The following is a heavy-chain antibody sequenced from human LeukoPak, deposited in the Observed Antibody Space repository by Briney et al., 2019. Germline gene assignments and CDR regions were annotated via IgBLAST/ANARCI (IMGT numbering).Heavy chain of an antibody. V-gene: IGHV1-2*02. Sequence: ASVKVSCKASGYTFTGYYMHWVRQAPGQGLEWMGWINPNSGGTNYAQKFQGRVTITRDTSASTAYMELSSLRSEDTAVYYCARGYLLRYLLGYWGQGTLVTVSS. CDR2: INPNSGGT. J-gene: IGHJ4*02. D-gene: IGHD3-9*01. CDR1: GYTFTGYY. CDR3: ARGYLLRYLLGY.